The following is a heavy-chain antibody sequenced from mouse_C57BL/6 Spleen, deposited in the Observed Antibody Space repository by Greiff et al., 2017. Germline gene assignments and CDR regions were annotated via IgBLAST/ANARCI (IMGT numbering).Heavy chain of an antibody. V-gene: IGHV1-81*01. CDR2: IYPRSGNT. J-gene: IGHJ4*01. Sequence: QVQLQQPGAELVRPGASVKLSCKASGYTFTSYGISWVKQRPGQGLEWIGEIYPRSGNTYYNEKFKGKATLTADKSSSTAYMELRSLSSEDSAVYVCAREVIITAVVASGDDALGYWGQGTSVTVS. CDR3: AREVIITAVVASGDDALGY. D-gene: IGHD1-1*01. CDR1: GYTFTSYG.